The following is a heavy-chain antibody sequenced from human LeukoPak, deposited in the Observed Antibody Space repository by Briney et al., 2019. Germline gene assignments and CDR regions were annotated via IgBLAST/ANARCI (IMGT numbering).Heavy chain of an antibody. CDR3: ATADSSGATYFDY. Sequence: GGSLRLSCAASGFTFSSYGMHWVRQAPGKGLDWVAFIRYDGSNKYYADSVKGRFAISRDNSKNTLYLQMNSLRAEDTAVYYCATADSSGATYFDYWGQGTLVTVSS. CDR2: IRYDGSNK. J-gene: IGHJ4*02. D-gene: IGHD3-22*01. CDR1: GFTFSSYG. V-gene: IGHV3-30*02.